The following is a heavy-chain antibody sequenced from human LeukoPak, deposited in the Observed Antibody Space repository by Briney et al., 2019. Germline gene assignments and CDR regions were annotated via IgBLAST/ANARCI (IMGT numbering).Heavy chain of an antibody. J-gene: IGHJ4*02. CDR3: ARGGYYGSGSFYSTQTSVFDY. CDR2: TYYRSEWYN. D-gene: IGHD3-10*01. V-gene: IGHV6-1*01. CDR1: GDSVSSNSAA. Sequence: SQTLSLTCDISGDSVSSNSAAWNWIRQSPSRGLEWLGRTYYRSEWYNDYSVSVKSRITINPDTSKDQFSLQLNSVTPEDTAVYYCARGGYYGSGSFYSTQTSVFDYWGLGTLVTVSS.